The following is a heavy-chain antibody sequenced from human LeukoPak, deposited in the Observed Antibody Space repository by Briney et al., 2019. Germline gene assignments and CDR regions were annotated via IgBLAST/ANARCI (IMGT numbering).Heavy chain of an antibody. CDR3: ARGAWDYDGKDY. CDR2: INPRIGDT. J-gene: IGHJ4*02. Sequence: ASVKVSCKASGYTFTGFYIHWARQAPGQGLEWMGRINPRIGDTNSARTFQGRVTMTRDTSISTAYMDLNRLISDDTAVYYCARGAWDYDGKDYWGQGTLVTVSS. CDR1: GYTFTGFY. D-gene: IGHD1-7*01. V-gene: IGHV1-2*06.